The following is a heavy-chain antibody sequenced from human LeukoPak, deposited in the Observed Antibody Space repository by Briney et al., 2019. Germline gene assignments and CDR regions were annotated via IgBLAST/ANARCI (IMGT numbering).Heavy chain of an antibody. V-gene: IGHV3-11*01. J-gene: IGHJ6*02. CDR1: GFTFSDYY. CDR3: ARDSPVVAATKHYYYYGMDV. D-gene: IGHD2-15*01. Sequence: NTGGSLRLSCAASGFTFSDYYMSWIRQAPGKGLVWVSYISSSGSTIYYADSVKGRFTISRDNAKNSLYLQMNSLRAEDTAVYYCARDSPVVAATKHYYYYGMDVWGQGTTVTVSS. CDR2: ISSSGSTI.